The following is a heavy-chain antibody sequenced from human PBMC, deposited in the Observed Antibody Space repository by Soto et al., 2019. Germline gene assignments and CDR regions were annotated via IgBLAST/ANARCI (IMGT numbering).Heavy chain of an antibody. CDR2: ISSNSSYI. Sequence: GGSLSLSCAASGFTFSSYSMNWVRQAPGNGLEWVSSISSNSSYIYYADSVKGRFTISRDNAKNSLYLQMNSLSVEDTAVYYCARDFPPGFDYWGQGTLVTVSS. V-gene: IGHV3-21*01. J-gene: IGHJ4*02. CDR1: GFTFSSYS. CDR3: ARDFPPGFDY.